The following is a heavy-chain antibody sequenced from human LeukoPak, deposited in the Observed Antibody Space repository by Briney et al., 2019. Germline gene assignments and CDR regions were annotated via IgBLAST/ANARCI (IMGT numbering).Heavy chain of an antibody. CDR1: GFTFSSYG. CDR2: INWNGGST. V-gene: IGHV3-20*04. J-gene: IGHJ3*02. CDR3: AREGSGHAFDI. Sequence: GGSLRLSCAASGFTFSSYGMHWVRQAPGKGLEWVSGINWNGGSTGYADSVKGRFTISRDNAKNSLYLQMNSLRAEDTALYYCAREGSGHAFDIWGQGTMVTVSS. D-gene: IGHD1-26*01.